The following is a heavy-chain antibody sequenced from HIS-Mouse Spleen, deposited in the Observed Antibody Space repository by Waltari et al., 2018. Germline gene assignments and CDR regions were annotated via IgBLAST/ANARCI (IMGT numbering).Heavy chain of an antibody. CDR1: GGSFSGYY. CDR3: AREGGYSSSFDAFDI. Sequence: QVQLQQWGAGLLKPSETLSLTCAVYGGSFSGYYWSWIRQPPGKGLEWIGEINHSGSTNYNPSLKSRVTISVDTSKNQFSLKLSSVTAADTAVYYCAREGGYSSSFDAFDIWGQGTMVTASS. D-gene: IGHD6-13*01. CDR2: INHSGST. V-gene: IGHV4-34*01. J-gene: IGHJ3*02.